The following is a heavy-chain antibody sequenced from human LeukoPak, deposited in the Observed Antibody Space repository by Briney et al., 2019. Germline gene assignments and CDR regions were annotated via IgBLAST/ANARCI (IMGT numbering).Heavy chain of an antibody. J-gene: IGHJ6*02. V-gene: IGHV3-30*03. CDR1: GFTFSSYG. Sequence: GGSLRLSCAASGFTFSSYGMHWVRQAPGKGLEWVAVISYDGSNKYYADSVKGRFTISRDNSKNTLYLQMNSLRAEDTAVYYCARYCSSTCCPYYYYYGMDVWGQGTTVTVSS. CDR3: ARYCSSTCCPYYYYYGMDV. CDR2: ISYDGSNK. D-gene: IGHD2-2*01.